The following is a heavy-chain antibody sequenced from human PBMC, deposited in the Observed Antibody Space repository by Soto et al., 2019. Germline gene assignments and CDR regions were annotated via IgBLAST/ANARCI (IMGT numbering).Heavy chain of an antibody. CDR2: ISYDGSNK. CDR3: ARDQGGTTIYYHGMDV. V-gene: IGHV3-30-3*01. J-gene: IGHJ6*02. Sequence: GGSLRLSCAASGFTFSSYAMHWVRQAPGQGLEWVALISYDGSNKYYADSVKGRFTISRDNSKNTLYLQMNSLRPEDTAVYHCARDQGGTTIYYHGMDVWGQGTTVTVSS. CDR1: GFTFSSYA. D-gene: IGHD1-7*01.